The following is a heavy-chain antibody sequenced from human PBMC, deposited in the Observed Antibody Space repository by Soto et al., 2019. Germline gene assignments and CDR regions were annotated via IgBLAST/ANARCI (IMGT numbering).Heavy chain of an antibody. Sequence: GGSLRLSCAASGFSFSSYAMHWVRQAPGKGLEWVAVILYDGSNEYYADSAKGRFTISRDNSKNTLYLQMNSLRAEDTAVYYCARGPTYGGYPTSPDYWGQGTLVTVSS. CDR3: ARGPTYGGYPTSPDY. V-gene: IGHV3-30-3*01. CDR1: GFSFSSYA. CDR2: ILYDGSNE. D-gene: IGHD4-17*01. J-gene: IGHJ4*02.